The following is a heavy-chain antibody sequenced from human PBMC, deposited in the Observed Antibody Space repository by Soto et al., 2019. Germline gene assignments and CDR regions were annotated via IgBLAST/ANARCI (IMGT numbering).Heavy chain of an antibody. V-gene: IGHV3-53*03. CDR3: ATYYYDSIGYYREYFQQ. CDR2: IYSGGST. J-gene: IGHJ1*01. D-gene: IGHD3-22*01. Sequence: RVSQKKGKGLEWVSVIYSGGSTYYADSVKGRFTISRDNAKNSLYLQMNSLRAEDTAVYYCATYYYDSIGYYREYFQQLGQRTLVTVTS.